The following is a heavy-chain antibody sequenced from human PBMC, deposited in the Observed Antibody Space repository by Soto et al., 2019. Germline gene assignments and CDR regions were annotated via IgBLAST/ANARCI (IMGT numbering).Heavy chain of an antibody. D-gene: IGHD2-21*01. CDR1: GGSVSSGSYY. J-gene: IGHJ4*02. Sequence: QVQLQESGPGLVKPSETLSLTCTVSGGSVSSGSYYWSWIRQPPGKGLEWIGFIYYSGNTNYNPSLKSRVTISVDTSKNQFSLKVRSVTAADTAVYYCARCYAGDRNDYWGQGTLVTVSS. CDR2: IYYSGNT. CDR3: ARCYAGDRNDY. V-gene: IGHV4-61*01.